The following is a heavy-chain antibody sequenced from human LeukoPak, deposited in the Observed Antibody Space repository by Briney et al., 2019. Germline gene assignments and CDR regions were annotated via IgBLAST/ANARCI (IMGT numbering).Heavy chain of an antibody. D-gene: IGHD3-10*01. Sequence: IIPIFGTANYAQKFQGRVTITADESTSTAYMELSSLRSEDTAVYYCARGLVRGVIIPFDYWGQGTLVTVSS. CDR2: IIPIFGTA. CDR3: ARGLVRGVIIPFDY. J-gene: IGHJ4*02. V-gene: IGHV1-69*01.